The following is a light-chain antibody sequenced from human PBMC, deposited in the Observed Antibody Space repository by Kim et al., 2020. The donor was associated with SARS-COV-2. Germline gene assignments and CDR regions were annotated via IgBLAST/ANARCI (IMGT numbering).Light chain of an antibody. Sequence: DIVMTQSPDSLAVSLGERATINCKSSQSVLYSSNNKNYLAWYQQKPGQPPKLLFYWASTRESGVPNRFSGSESGTDFTLTISTLQAEDVAVYFCQQYYTAPWTFGQGTEVDIK. CDR2: WAS. V-gene: IGKV4-1*01. J-gene: IGKJ1*01. CDR3: QQYYTAPWT. CDR1: QSVLYSSNNKNY.